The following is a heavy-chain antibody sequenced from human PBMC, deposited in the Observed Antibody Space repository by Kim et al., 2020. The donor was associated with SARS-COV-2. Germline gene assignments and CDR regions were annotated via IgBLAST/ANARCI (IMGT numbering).Heavy chain of an antibody. D-gene: IGHD6-13*01. J-gene: IGHJ3*02. V-gene: IGHV3-23*01. Sequence: DSVKGRFTISRDNSKNTLYLQMNSLRAEDTAVYYCALVPRIAAVFDAFDIWGQGTMVTVSS. CDR3: ALVPRIAAVFDAFDI.